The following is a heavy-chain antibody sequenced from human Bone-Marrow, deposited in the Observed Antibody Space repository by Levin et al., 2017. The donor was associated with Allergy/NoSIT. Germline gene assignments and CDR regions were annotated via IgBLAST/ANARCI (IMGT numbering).Heavy chain of an antibody. Sequence: GESLKISCKASGYTFTSYDINWVRQATGQGLEWMGWMNPNSGNTGYAQKVQGRVTMTRNTSISTAYMELSSLRSEDTAVYYCARGNKKDVWGQGTTVTVSS. CDR1: GYTFTSYD. V-gene: IGHV1-8*01. CDR3: ARGNKKDV. J-gene: IGHJ6*02. CDR2: MNPNSGNT.